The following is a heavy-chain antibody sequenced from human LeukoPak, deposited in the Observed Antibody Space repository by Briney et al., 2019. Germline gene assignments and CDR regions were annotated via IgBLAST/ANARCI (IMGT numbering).Heavy chain of an antibody. J-gene: IGHJ5*01. D-gene: IGHD4-17*01. CDR2: IYSGGSA. CDR3: ARQMTTVMTSWFDS. V-gene: IGHV4-4*07. Sequence: SETLSLTCSVSGGSIRGYYWSWLRQSAGEGLEWIGRIYSGGSAIIYNPSLRSRVRMSGDTSKNQFTLNLRSVTAADTAIYYCARQMTTVMTSWFDSWGRGTLVTVSS. CDR1: GGSIRGYY.